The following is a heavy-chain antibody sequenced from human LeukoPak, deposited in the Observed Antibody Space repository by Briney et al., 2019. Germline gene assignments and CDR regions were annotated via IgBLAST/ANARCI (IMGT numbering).Heavy chain of an antibody. D-gene: IGHD2-2*01. CDR1: GGSISSYY. CDR3: ARSAYQLDPYNWFDP. CDR2: IYTSGST. Sequence: SETLSLTCTVSGGSISSYYWSWIRQPAGKGLKWIGRIYTSGSTNYNPSLKSRVTMSVDTSKNQFSLKLSSVTAADTAVYYCARSAYQLDPYNWFDPWGQGTLVTVSS. V-gene: IGHV4-4*07. J-gene: IGHJ5*02.